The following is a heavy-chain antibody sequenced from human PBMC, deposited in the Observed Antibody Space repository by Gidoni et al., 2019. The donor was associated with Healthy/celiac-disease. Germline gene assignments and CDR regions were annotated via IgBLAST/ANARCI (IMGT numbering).Heavy chain of an antibody. CDR2: ISYDGSNK. Sequence: QVQLVESGGGVVQPGRSLRLSCAASGFTFSRYAMHWVRQAPGKGLEWVAVISYDGSNKYYADSVKGRFTISRDNSKNTLYLQMNSLRAEDTAVYYCRVTGTSRRMHDYWGQGTLVTVSS. CDR1: GFTFSRYA. CDR3: RVTGTSRRMHDY. V-gene: IGHV3-30-3*01. J-gene: IGHJ4*02. D-gene: IGHD1-7*01.